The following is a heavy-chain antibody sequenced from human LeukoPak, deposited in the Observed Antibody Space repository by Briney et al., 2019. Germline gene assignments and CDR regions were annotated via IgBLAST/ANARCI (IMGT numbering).Heavy chain of an antibody. J-gene: IGHJ4*02. Sequence: SETLSLTCTVSGGSISSGGFYWSWIRQPAGKGLEWIGRIYTLGSTNYNPSLKSRVTISVDTSKSQFSLYMDSVTAADTAVYYCARDWNRYAYWGQGTLVTVSS. CDR1: GGSISSGGFY. CDR2: IYTLGST. D-gene: IGHD1-1*01. CDR3: ARDWNRYAY. V-gene: IGHV4-61*02.